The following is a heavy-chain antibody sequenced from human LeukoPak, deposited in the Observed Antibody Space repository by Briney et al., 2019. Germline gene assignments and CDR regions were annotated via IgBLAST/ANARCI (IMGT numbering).Heavy chain of an antibody. CDR1: GFTFSSYG. V-gene: IGHV3-30*03. CDR2: ISYDGSNK. Sequence: GRSLRLSCAASGFTFSSYGMHWVRQAPGKGLEWVAVISYDGSNKYYADSVKGRFTISRDNSKNTLYLQMNSLRAEDTAVYYCFYLADDGIRDAFDIWGQGTMVTVSS. D-gene: IGHD6-13*01. CDR3: FYLADDGIRDAFDI. J-gene: IGHJ3*02.